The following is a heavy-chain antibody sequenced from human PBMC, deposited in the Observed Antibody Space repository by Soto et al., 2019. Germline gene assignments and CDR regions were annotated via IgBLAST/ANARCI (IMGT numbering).Heavy chain of an antibody. Sequence: QVQLVQSGAEVKKPGASVKVSCKASGYTFTSYGISWVRQAPGQGLEWMGWISAYNGNTNYAQKLQGKVTRTTATSTSTAYMELRSRRSDDTSVYYCARMPDYCGNSYYFDYWGQGTLVTVSS. V-gene: IGHV1-18*01. CDR3: ARMPDYCGNSYYFDY. CDR1: GYTFTSYG. J-gene: IGHJ4*02. D-gene: IGHD4-17*01. CDR2: ISAYNGNT.